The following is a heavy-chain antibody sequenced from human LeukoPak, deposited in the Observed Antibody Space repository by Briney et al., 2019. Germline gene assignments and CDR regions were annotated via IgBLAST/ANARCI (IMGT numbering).Heavy chain of an antibody. J-gene: IGHJ5*02. CDR3: AKDRGYRSGWYDD. CDR1: GFTFDDYA. CDR2: ISWNSGSI. Sequence: GRSLRLSCAASGFTFDDYAMHWVRQAPGKGLEWVSGISWNSGSIGYADSVRGRFTISRDNAKNSLYLQMNSLRAEDTALYYCAKDRGYRSGWYDDWGQGTLVTVSS. D-gene: IGHD6-19*01. V-gene: IGHV3-9*01.